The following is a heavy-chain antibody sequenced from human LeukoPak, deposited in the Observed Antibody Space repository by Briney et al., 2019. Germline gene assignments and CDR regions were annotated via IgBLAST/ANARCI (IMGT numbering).Heavy chain of an antibody. CDR3: ARHWRRYYYDSSGSAAYFDY. V-gene: IGHV4-39*01. Sequence: SETLSLTCTVSGGSISSSSYSWGWIRQPPGKGLEWIGSIYYSGSTYYNPSLKSRVTISVDTSKNQFSLKLSSVTAADTAVYYCARHWRRYYYDSSGSAAYFDYRGQGTLVTVSS. CDR1: GGSISSSSYS. D-gene: IGHD3-22*01. CDR2: IYYSGST. J-gene: IGHJ4*02.